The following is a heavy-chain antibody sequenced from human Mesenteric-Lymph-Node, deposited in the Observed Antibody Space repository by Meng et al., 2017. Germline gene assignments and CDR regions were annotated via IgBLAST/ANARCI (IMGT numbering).Heavy chain of an antibody. J-gene: IGHJ3*02. CDR1: GFTFSSYA. CDR3: AREIVVVITTSFQNAFDI. CDR2: ISGSGGST. V-gene: IGHV3-23*01. D-gene: IGHD3-22*01. Sequence: GESLKISCAASGFTFSSYAMSWVRQAPGKGLEWVSAISGSGGSTYYADSVKGRFTISRDNSKNTLYLQMNSLRAEDTAVYYCAREIVVVITTSFQNAFDIWGQGTMVTVSS.